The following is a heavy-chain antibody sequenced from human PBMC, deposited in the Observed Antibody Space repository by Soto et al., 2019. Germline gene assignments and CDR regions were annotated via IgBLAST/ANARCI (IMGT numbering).Heavy chain of an antibody. CDR1: GSPLTSYV. CDR2: INAGNGNT. V-gene: IGHV1-3*01. Sequence: ASVKVCSKASGSPLTSYVMHSVPQAPRQRLEWIGWINAGNGNTKYSQKFQGRVTITRDTSASTAYMELSSLRSEDTAVYYCARRGLSIYDILTGYYPYIWFDPWGQGTLVTVS. J-gene: IGHJ5*02. CDR3: ARRGLSIYDILTGYYPYIWFDP. D-gene: IGHD3-9*01.